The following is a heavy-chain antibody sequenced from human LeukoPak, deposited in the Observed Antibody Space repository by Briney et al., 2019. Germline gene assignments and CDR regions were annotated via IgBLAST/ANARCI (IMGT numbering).Heavy chain of an antibody. D-gene: IGHD2-15*01. CDR1: GFTFNNHD. J-gene: IGHJ3*01. CDR2: ISYDGRNK. Sequence: GRSLRLSCGASGFTFNNHDMHWVRQAPGKGLEWVAGISYDGRNKYYADSVKGRFTISRDNSKNTLNLQMNSPRTEDTAVYYCAIPRDIDSWAFDVWGQGTMVTVS. V-gene: IGHV3-30*03. CDR3: AIPRDIDSWAFDV.